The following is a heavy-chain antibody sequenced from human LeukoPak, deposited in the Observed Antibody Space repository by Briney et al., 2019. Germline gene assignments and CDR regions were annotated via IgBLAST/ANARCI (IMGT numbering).Heavy chain of an antibody. D-gene: IGHD3-9*01. J-gene: IGHJ4*02. V-gene: IGHV4-38-2*01. CDR3: ARVLYKRYYDILTGYYNAYNYFDY. CDR2: IYHSGST. Sequence: SETLSLTCAVSGYSISSGYYWGWIRQPPGKGLEWIGSIYHSGSTYYNPSLKSRVTISVDTSKNQFSLKLSSATATDTAVYYCARVLYKRYYDILTGYYNAYNYFDYWGQGTLVTVSS. CDR1: GYSISSGYY.